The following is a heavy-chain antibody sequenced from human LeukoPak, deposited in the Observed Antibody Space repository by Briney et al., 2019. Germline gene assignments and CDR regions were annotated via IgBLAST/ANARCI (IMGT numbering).Heavy chain of an antibody. Sequence: GGSLRLPCAASGFSFSDFGMHWICQAPGKGLEWVTLIRSDGSSIYYADSVKGRFTISRDNSRNTLYLQMNSLRVEDTAVYYCAKDRDEYGNDCWGQGILVTVST. V-gene: IGHV3-30*02. CDR2: IRSDGSSI. CDR3: AKDRDEYGNDC. J-gene: IGHJ4*02. CDR1: GFSFSDFG. D-gene: IGHD4-11*01.